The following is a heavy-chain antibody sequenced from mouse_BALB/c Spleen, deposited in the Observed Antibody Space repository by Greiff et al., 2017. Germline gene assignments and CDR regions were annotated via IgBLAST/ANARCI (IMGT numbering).Heavy chain of an antibody. CDR3: ARVGYDYDVGAMDY. J-gene: IGHJ4*01. Sequence: EVKLVESGGGLVKPGGSLKLSCAASGFTFSSYAMSWVRQSTAKRLVWVAEISSGGSYTYYPDTVTGRFTISRDNAKNTLYLEMSSLRSEDTAMYYCARVGYDYDVGAMDYWGQGTSVTVSS. CDR2: ISSGGSYT. V-gene: IGHV5-9-4*01. D-gene: IGHD2-4*01. CDR1: GFTFSSYA.